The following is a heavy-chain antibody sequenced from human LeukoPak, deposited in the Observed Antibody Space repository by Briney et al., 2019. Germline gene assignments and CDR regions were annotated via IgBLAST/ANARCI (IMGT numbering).Heavy chain of an antibody. D-gene: IGHD3-16*01. CDR3: ARDETGESWYYYMDV. Sequence: GGSLRLSCAASGFTFSSYEMNWVRQAPGKGLEWVSYISSSGSTIYYADSVKGRFTISRDNAKNSLYLQMNSLRAEDTAVYYCARDETGESWYYYMDVWGKGTTVTVSS. CDR1: GFTFSSYE. CDR2: ISSSGSTI. V-gene: IGHV3-48*03. J-gene: IGHJ6*03.